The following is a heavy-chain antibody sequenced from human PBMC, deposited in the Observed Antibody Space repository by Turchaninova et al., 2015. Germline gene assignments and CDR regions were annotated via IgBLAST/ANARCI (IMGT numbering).Heavy chain of an antibody. J-gene: IGHJ3*01. Sequence: EVQLVESGGGLVQPGGSLRLSCAAAGFRISNYAMGWVRLAPGNGRGGVSGISGSCSNTHYQDSVKDHFTNARENSKNAMYLQMNNLKAEDTAIYYCARHGCSGDNCYYAFNLWGQGTMVTVSS. CDR3: ARHGCSGDNCYYAFNL. CDR2: ISGSCSNT. CDR1: GFRISNYA. V-gene: IGHV3-23*04. D-gene: IGHD2-15*01.